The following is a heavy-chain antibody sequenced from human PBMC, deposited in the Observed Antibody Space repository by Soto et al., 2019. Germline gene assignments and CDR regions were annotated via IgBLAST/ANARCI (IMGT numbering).Heavy chain of an antibody. V-gene: IGHV5-10-1*03. J-gene: IGHJ3*01. Sequence: EVQLEQSAAEVKKPGEPLKISCKASGYKFTTFWLNWVRQTPGKGLEWLGRIDPTDSFTNYSPPFEGHVTISVDRSISTAYLQWNSLQASDTAIYYCARPASGGSRDAFDVCGQGTTVTVS. CDR3: ARPASGGSRDAFDV. CDR2: IDPTDSFT. CDR1: GYKFTTFW. D-gene: IGHD2-15*01.